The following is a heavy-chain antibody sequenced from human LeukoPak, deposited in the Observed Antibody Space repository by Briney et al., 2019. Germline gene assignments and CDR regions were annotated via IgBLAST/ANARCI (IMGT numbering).Heavy chain of an antibody. J-gene: IGHJ4*02. D-gene: IGHD3-10*01. CDR3: AVYGSGSTQFDY. CDR1: GGTFSSYA. V-gene: IGHV1-69*13. Sequence: SVKVSCKASGGTFSSYAISWVRRAPGQGLEWMGGIIPIFGTANYAQKFQGRVTITADESTSTAYMELSSLRSEDTAVYYCAVYGSGSTQFDYWGQGTLVTVSS. CDR2: IIPIFGTA.